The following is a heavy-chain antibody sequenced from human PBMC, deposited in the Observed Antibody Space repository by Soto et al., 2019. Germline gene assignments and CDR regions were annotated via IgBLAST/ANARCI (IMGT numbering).Heavy chain of an antibody. Sequence: GGSLRLSCTTSGFTFGDYAMSWFRQAPGKGLEWVGFIRSKGYGGTAQYAASVKGRFTISRDDSESIAYLQMDSLKTEDTALYYCARVGSASLMVVVIADHWGQGTQVTVSP. J-gene: IGHJ4*02. CDR3: ARVGSASLMVVVIADH. CDR1: GFTFGDYA. D-gene: IGHD3-22*01. V-gene: IGHV3-49*03. CDR2: IRSKGYGGTA.